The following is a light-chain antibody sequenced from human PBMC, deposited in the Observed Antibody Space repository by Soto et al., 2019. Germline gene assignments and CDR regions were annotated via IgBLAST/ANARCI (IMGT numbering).Light chain of an antibody. J-gene: IGLJ1*01. CDR1: SSNIGAGYD. Sequence: QSVLTQPPSVSGAPGQRVTISCTGSSSNIGAGYDVHWYQQLPGTAPKLLIYGNSNRPSGVPDRFSGSKSGTSASLAITGLRAGDGADYKCQSYDRGLIDVFGTGTKGTVL. CDR3: QSYDRGLIDV. CDR2: GNS. V-gene: IGLV1-40*01.